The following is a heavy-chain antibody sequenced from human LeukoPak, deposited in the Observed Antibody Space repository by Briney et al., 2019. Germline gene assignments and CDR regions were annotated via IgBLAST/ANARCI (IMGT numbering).Heavy chain of an antibody. CDR1: GFTFSTYW. V-gene: IGHV3-74*01. Sequence: PGGSLRLSCTASGFTFSTYWMNWVRQAPGKGLMWVSRVSGDGSSTVYADSVKGRFTISRDNAKNTLYLQVNSLRAEDTAVYYCTRDLSPAHFWGQGTLVTVSS. J-gene: IGHJ4*02. CDR2: VSGDGSST. CDR3: TRDLSPAHF. D-gene: IGHD2/OR15-2a*01.